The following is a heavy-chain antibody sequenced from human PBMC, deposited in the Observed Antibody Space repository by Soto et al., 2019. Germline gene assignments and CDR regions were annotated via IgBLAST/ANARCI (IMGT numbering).Heavy chain of an antibody. CDR2: ISWNSGSK. Sequence: EVQLVESGGGLVQPGRSLRLSCAASGFTFDDYAMHWVRQAPGKGLEWVSGISWNSGSKGYADSVKGRFTISRDNAKNSLYLQMNSLRAEDTALYYCAKVSGAYCSGGSCQEGAFDIWGQGTMVTVSS. CDR3: AKVSGAYCSGGSCQEGAFDI. CDR1: GFTFDDYA. V-gene: IGHV3-9*01. J-gene: IGHJ3*02. D-gene: IGHD2-15*01.